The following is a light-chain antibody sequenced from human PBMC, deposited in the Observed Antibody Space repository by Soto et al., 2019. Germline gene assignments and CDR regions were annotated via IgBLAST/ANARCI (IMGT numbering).Light chain of an antibody. CDR1: SSNIGSNF. V-gene: IGLV1-47*01. CDR2: RNN. J-gene: IGLJ3*02. Sequence: QSVLTQPPSASGTPGQRVTISCSGSSSNIGSNFVYWYQQFPGTAPKLLIYRNNQRPSGVPDRFSGSKSGTSASLAISGLPSEHDADYYCAAWDDSLSGWVFGGGTKLTVL. CDR3: AAWDDSLSGWV.